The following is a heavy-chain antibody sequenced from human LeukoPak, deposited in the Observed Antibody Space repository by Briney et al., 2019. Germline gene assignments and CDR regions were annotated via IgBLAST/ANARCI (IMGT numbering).Heavy chain of an antibody. V-gene: IGHV3-30*02. CDR3: AKEEVISGNHGVYFDY. D-gene: IGHD3-22*01. Sequence: GGSLRLSCAASGFTFRSYGMHWVRQAPGKGLEWVAFIRYDGNSNYYAGSVKGRFTISRDNSRSTLYLQMNSLRAEDTAVYYCAKEEVISGNHGVYFDYWGQGTLVTVSS. J-gene: IGHJ4*02. CDR2: IRYDGNSN. CDR1: GFTFRSYG.